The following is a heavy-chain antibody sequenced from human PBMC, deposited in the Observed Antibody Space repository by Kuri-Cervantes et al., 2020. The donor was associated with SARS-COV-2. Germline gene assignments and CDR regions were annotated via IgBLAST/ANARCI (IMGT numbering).Heavy chain of an antibody. J-gene: IGHJ6*03. CDR3: AKRARVVPAAAVYYYYMDV. V-gene: IGHV3-69-1*01. CDR1: GFTFSDYY. CDR2: ISSSSTI. D-gene: IGHD2-2*01. Sequence: GGSLRLSCAASGFTFSDYYMNWVRQAPGKGLEWVSSISSSSTIYYADSVKGRFSISRDNSKNTLYLHMNSLRAEDTAVYYCAKRARVVPAAAVYYYYMDVWGKGTTVTVSS.